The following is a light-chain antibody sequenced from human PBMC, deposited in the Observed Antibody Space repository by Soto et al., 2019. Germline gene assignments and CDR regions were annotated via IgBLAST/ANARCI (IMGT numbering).Light chain of an antibody. CDR3: SSYAGSNNFEVV. CDR1: SSAFGGYNY. V-gene: IGLV2-8*01. J-gene: IGLJ2*01. Sequence: QSALTQPPSASGSPGQSVTISCTGTSSAFGGYNYVSWYQQHPGKAPKLMIFEVSKRPSGVPDRFSGSKSGNMASLTVSWLQAEDEADYYCSSYAGSNNFEVVFGGGTQLTVL. CDR2: EVS.